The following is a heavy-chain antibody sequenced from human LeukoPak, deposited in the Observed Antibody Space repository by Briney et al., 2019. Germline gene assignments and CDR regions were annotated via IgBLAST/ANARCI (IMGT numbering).Heavy chain of an antibody. CDR2: IYYSGST. CDR3: ARHTTVVPPHYFDY. V-gene: IGHV4-59*08. CDR1: GGSISSYY. Sequence: KPSETLSLTSTVSGGSISSYYWSWIRQPPGKGLVWIGYIYYSGSTNYNPSLKSRFTISLDTSKNQISLKLSSVTAADTAVYYCARHTTVVPPHYFDYWGQGTLVTVSS. D-gene: IGHD4-23*01. J-gene: IGHJ4*02.